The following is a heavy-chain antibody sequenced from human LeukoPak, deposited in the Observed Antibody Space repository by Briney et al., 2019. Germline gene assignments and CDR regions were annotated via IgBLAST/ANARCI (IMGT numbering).Heavy chain of an antibody. CDR1: GFTFSSYA. D-gene: IGHD3-16*01. CDR2: ISYDGSNK. J-gene: IGHJ4*02. V-gene: IGHV3-30-3*01. Sequence: RSGGSLRLSCAASGFTFSSYAMHWVRQAPGKGLEWVAVISYDGSNKYYADSVKGRFTISRDNSKNTLYLQMNSLRAEDTAVYYCAKDPSPTVWAFYYFDYWGQGTLVTVSS. CDR3: AKDPSPTVWAFYYFDY.